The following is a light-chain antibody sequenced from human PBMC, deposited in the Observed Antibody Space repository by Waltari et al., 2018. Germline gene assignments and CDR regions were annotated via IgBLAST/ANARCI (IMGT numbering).Light chain of an antibody. CDR1: QSLLYNSNDKNY. Sequence: DIVMTQSQDSLAVSLGERVTLNCKSIQSLLYNSNDKNYLAWYQQKPGQPPKLLFYWASTRHSGVPYRFSGSGSATDFTLTISSLQAEDVAVYYCQQYYSGRTFGQGTRVEIK. V-gene: IGKV4-1*01. CDR3: QQYYSGRT. CDR2: WAS. J-gene: IGKJ1*01.